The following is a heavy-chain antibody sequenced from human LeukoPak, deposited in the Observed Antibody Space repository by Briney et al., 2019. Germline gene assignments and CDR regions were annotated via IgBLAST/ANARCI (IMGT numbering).Heavy chain of an antibody. V-gene: IGHV3-33*06. CDR3: AKGTYSSGWSIDY. CDR2: IWYDGSNK. J-gene: IGHJ4*02. CDR1: GFTFSSYG. D-gene: IGHD6-19*01. Sequence: PGRSLRLSCAASGFTFSSYGMHWVRQARGKGLEWVAVIWYDGSNKYYADSVKGRFTISRDNSKNTLYLQMNSLRAEDTAVYYCAKGTYSSGWSIDYWGQGTLVTVSS.